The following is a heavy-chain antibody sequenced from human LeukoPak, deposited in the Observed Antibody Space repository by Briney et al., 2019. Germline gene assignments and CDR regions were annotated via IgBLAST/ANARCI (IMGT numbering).Heavy chain of an antibody. CDR2: INHSGST. D-gene: IGHD6-19*01. CDR3: ARGYSSGWYDY. J-gene: IGHJ4*02. V-gene: IGHV4-34*01. CDR1: GGSFSGYY. Sequence: PSETLSLTCAVYGGSFSGYYWSWIRQPPGKGLEWIGEINHSGSTNYNPSLKSRVTISVDTSKNQFSLNLSSVTAADTAVYYCARGYSSGWYDYWGQGTQVTVSS.